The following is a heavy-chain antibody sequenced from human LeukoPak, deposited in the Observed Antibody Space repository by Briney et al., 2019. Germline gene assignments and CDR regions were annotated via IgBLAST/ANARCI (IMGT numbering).Heavy chain of an antibody. D-gene: IGHD4-17*01. CDR3: ARHPVLDYGDYRGNNRSANNWFDP. CDR2: INHSGST. V-gene: IGHV4-34*01. CDR1: GGSFSGYY. J-gene: IGHJ5*02. Sequence: PSGTLSLTCAVYGGSFSGYYWSWIRQPPGKGLEWIGEINHSGSTNYNPSLKSRVTISVDTSKNQFSLKLSSVTAADTAVYYCARHPVLDYGDYRGNNRSANNWFDPWGQGTLVTVSS.